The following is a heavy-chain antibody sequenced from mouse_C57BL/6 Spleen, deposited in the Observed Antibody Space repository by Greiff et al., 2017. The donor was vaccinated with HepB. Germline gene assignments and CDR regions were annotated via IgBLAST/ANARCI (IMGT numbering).Heavy chain of an antibody. J-gene: IGHJ3*01. D-gene: IGHD2-4*01. CDR2: IDPETGGT. V-gene: IGHV1-15*01. Sequence: VQLKESGAELVRPGASVTLSCKASGYTFTDYEMHWVKQTPVHGLEWIGAIDPETGGTAYNQKFKGKAILTADKSSSTAYMELRSLTSEDSAVYYCTTYDYDEAWFAYWGQGTLVTVSA. CDR1: GYTFTDYE. CDR3: TTYDYDEAWFAY.